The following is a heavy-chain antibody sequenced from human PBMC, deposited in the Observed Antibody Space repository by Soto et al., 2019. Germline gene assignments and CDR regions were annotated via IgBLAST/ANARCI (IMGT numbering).Heavy chain of an antibody. Sequence: PSETLSLTCTVSGGSISSYYWSWIRQPPGKGLEWIGYIYYSGSTNYNPSLKSRVTISVDTSKNQFSLKLSSVTAADTAVYYCARDLTTGTREYYYYGMDVWGQGTTVTVSS. D-gene: IGHD1-1*01. CDR3: ARDLTTGTREYYYYGMDV. V-gene: IGHV4-59*01. CDR1: GGSISSYY. CDR2: IYYSGST. J-gene: IGHJ6*02.